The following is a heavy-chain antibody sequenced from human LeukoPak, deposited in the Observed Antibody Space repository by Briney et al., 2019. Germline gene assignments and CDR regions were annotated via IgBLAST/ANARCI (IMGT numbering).Heavy chain of an antibody. CDR2: IYSGGST. V-gene: IGHV3-53*01. J-gene: IGHJ4*02. CDR3: ARASRGYSSGWYFYYFDY. Sequence: GGSLRLSCAASGFTVSSNYMSWVRQAPGKGLEWVSVIYSGGSTYYAESVKGRFTISRDNSKNTLYLQMNSLRAEDTAVYYCARASRGYSSGWYFYYFDYWGQGTLVTVSS. D-gene: IGHD6-19*01. CDR1: GFTVSSNY.